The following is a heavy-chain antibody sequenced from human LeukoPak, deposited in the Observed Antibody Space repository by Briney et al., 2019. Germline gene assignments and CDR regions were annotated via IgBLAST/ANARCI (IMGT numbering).Heavy chain of an antibody. D-gene: IGHD6-6*01. V-gene: IGHV3-23*01. CDR1: GFTFSSYA. CDR2: MSGSGDST. Sequence: PGGSLRLSCAASGFTFSSYAMSWVRQAPDKGLEWVSAMSGSGDSTNYADSVKGRFTISRDTSKNTLYLQMNSLRAEDTAVYYCAKTGGIAARGGWYFDYWGQGTLVTVSS. CDR3: AKTGGIAARGGWYFDY. J-gene: IGHJ4*02.